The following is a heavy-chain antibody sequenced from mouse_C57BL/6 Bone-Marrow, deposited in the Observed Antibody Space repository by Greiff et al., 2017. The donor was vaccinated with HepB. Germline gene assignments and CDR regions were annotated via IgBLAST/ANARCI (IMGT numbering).Heavy chain of an antibody. Sequence: VKLVESGGGLVKPGGSLKLSCAASGFTFRSYAMSWVRQTPEKRLEWVATISDGGSYTYYPDNVKGRFTISRDNAKNNLYLQMSHLKSEDTAMYYCARDFYAMDYWGQGTSVTVSS. CDR1: GFTFRSYA. CDR2: ISDGGSYT. CDR3: ARDFYAMDY. V-gene: IGHV5-4*01. J-gene: IGHJ4*01.